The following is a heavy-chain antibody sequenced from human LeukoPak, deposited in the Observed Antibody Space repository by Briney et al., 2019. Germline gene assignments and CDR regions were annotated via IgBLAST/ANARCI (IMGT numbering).Heavy chain of an antibody. CDR3: ARGGGSSWYTAAFDI. CDR2: IYYSGST. CDR1: GGSISSYD. Sequence: PSETLSLTCTVSGGSISSYDWSWIRQPPGKGLEWIGYIYYSGSTNYNPSLKSRVTISVDTSKNQFSLKLSSVTAADTAVYYCARGGGSSWYTAAFDIWGQGTMVTVSS. J-gene: IGHJ3*02. D-gene: IGHD6-13*01. V-gene: IGHV4-59*01.